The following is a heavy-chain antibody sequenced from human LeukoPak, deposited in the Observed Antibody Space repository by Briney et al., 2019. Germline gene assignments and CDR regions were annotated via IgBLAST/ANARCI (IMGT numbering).Heavy chain of an antibody. CDR3: AKAVAVALDY. J-gene: IGHJ4*02. CDR1: GFIFSDFD. D-gene: IGHD6-19*01. Sequence: GGSLRLSCAASGFIFSDFDMSWVRQAPGKGLEWVSAISHSGRSTYYADSVKGRFTISRDNSKNTLYLEMNNLRADDTAVYYCAKAVAVALDYWGRGTLVTVSS. V-gene: IGHV3-23*01. CDR2: ISHSGRST.